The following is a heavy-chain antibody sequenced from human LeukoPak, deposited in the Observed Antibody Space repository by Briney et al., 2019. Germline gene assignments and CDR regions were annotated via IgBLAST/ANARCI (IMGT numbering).Heavy chain of an antibody. CDR3: ARSSGSYYESAVFDY. CDR2: INPSGGST. CDR1: GYTFTSYY. Sequence: GASVKVSCMASGYTFTSYYMHWVRQAPGQGLEWMGIINPSGGSTSYAQKFQGRVTMTRDMSTSTVYMELSSLRSEDTAVYYCARSSGSYYESAVFDYWGQGTLVTVSS. D-gene: IGHD1-26*01. V-gene: IGHV1-46*01. J-gene: IGHJ4*02.